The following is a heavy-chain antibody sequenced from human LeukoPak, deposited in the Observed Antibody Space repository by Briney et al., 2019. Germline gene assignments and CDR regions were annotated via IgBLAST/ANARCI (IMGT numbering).Heavy chain of an antibody. CDR2: TYYRSKWYN. V-gene: IGHV6-1*01. D-gene: IGHD2-2*01. CDR1: GDSVSSNSAA. J-gene: IGHJ5*02. Sequence: SQTFSLTCAISGDSVSSNSAAWNWIRQSPSRGLEWLGRTYYRSKWYNDYAVSVKSRITVNPDTSKNQFSLHLNSVTPEDTAVYYCARRLTQYDCFDPWGQGILVTVSS. CDR3: ARRLTQYDCFDP.